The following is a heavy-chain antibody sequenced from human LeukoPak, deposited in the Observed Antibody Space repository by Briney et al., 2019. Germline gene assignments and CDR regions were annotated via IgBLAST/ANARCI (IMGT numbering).Heavy chain of an antibody. CDR2: IIPIFGTA. J-gene: IGHJ6*04. CDR1: GGTFSSYA. V-gene: IGHV1-69*01. CDR3: ARRSAVPAAMLGIYYYGMDV. D-gene: IGHD2-2*01. Sequence: GSSVKVSCKASGGTFSSYAISWVRQAPGQGLEWMGGIIPIFGTANYAQKFQGRVTITADESTSTAYMELSSLRSEDTAVYYCARRSAVPAAMLGIYYYGMDVWGKGTTVTVSS.